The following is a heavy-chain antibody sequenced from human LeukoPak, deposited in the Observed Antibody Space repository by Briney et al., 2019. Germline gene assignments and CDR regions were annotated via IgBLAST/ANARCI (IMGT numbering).Heavy chain of an antibody. CDR3: ARDIGRQLGYYYGMDV. CDR2: ISSSGSTI. V-gene: IGHV3-48*04. J-gene: IGHJ6*02. D-gene: IGHD6-6*01. CDR1: GFTFSRSW. Sequence: GGSLRLSCAASGFTFSRSWMTWVRQAPGKGLEWVSYISSSGSTIYYADSVKGRFTMSRDNAKNSLDLQMNSLRAEDTAVYYCARDIGRQLGYYYGMDVWGQGTTVTVSS.